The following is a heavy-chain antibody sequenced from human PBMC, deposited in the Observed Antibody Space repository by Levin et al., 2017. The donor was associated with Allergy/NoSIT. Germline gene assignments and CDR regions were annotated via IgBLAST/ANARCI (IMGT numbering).Heavy chain of an antibody. CDR3: AREYCSSTSCPYYYYGMDG. J-gene: IGHJ6*02. Sequence: GESLKISCAASGFTFSSYAMHWVRQAPGKGLEWVAVISYDGSNKYYADSVKGRFTISRDNSKNTLYLQMNSLRAEDTAVYYCAREYCSSTSCPYYYYGMDGWGQGTTVTVSS. CDR2: ISYDGSNK. CDR1: GFTFSSYA. V-gene: IGHV3-30*04. D-gene: IGHD2-2*01.